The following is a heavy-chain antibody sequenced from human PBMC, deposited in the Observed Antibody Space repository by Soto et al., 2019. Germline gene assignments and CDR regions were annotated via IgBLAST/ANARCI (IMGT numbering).Heavy chain of an antibody. Sequence: RVSRSDAGEKFVEYGIPCMRQKQWKCLAWVGIIYPYESVTIYSPSFVGQVTISADKSISTVYLQWSSLEASDTAIYFCASDPGDCINGGCTIFAFWGQGLSVTVSP. CDR3: ASDPGDCINGGCTIFAF. D-gene: IGHD2-8*01. V-gene: IGHV5-51*01. CDR1: GEKFVEYG. J-gene: IGHJ4*02. CDR2: IYPYESVT.